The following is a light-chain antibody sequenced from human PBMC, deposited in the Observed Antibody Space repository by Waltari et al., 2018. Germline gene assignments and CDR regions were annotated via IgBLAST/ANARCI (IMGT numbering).Light chain of an antibody. CDR3: QHYDRLPYT. J-gene: IGKJ2*01. Sequence: DIQMTQPPSSLTASVGDRVTITCQASQDITNYLNWYQQKPGKAPKLLINAASNLEAVVPSRFSGSGSGTDFTLTISSLQAEDVATYYCQHYDRLPYTFGQGT. V-gene: IGKV1-33*01. CDR1: QDITNY. CDR2: AAS.